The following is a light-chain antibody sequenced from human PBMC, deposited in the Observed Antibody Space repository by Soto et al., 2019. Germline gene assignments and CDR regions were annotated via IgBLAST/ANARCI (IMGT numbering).Light chain of an antibody. V-gene: IGKV3-15*01. CDR1: QSVSSN. J-gene: IGKJ4*01. CDR3: QQHNNWPLSLT. Sequence: TESVSPGERATLSCRASQSVSSNLAWYQQKPGQAPMLLIYGASTRATGIPARFSGSGSGTEFTLTISSLQSEDFAVYYCQQHNNWPLSLTFGGGTKVDIK. CDR2: GAS.